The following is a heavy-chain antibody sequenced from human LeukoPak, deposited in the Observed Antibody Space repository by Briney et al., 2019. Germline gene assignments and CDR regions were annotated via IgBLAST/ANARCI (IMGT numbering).Heavy chain of an antibody. V-gene: IGHV3-11*01. D-gene: IGHD1-26*01. Sequence: PGGSLRLSCAASGFTFSDYYMSWLRQAPGKGLEWVSYISSSGSTIYYADSVKGRFTISRDNAKNSLYLQMNSLRAEDTAVYYCARYSGSYQEDGMDVWGQGTTVTVSS. CDR3: ARYSGSYQEDGMDV. CDR2: ISSSGSTI. J-gene: IGHJ6*02. CDR1: GFTFSDYY.